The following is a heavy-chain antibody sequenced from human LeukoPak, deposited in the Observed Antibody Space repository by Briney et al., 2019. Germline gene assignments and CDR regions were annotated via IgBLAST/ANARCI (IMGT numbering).Heavy chain of an antibody. J-gene: IGHJ5*02. CDR1: GGSISSGGYP. CDR2: IYHSGST. V-gene: IGHV4-30-2*01. D-gene: IGHD6-13*01. CDR3: ARSPPSIAAAGTNWFDP. Sequence: SETLSLTCAVSGGSISSGGYPWSWIRQPPGKGLEWIVYIYHSGSTYYNPSLKSRVTISVDRSKNQFSLKLSSVTAADTAVYFCARSPPSIAAAGTNWFDPWGQGTLVTVSS.